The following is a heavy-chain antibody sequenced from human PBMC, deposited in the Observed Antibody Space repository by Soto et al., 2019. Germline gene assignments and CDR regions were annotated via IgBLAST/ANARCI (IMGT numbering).Heavy chain of an antibody. CDR1: GGSMIAYF. D-gene: IGHD6-13*01. V-gene: IGHV4-59*01. J-gene: IGHJ4*02. CDR3: ARVRGTAGKRYFDY. CDR2: TYYSGST. Sequence: SETLSLTCTVSGGSMIAYFWNWMRQPPGKGLQWIGYTYYSGSTTYNPSLKSRVTISVDSSKNQFSLKLDSVTPADTAVYYCARVRGTAGKRYFDYWGPGTLVTVSS.